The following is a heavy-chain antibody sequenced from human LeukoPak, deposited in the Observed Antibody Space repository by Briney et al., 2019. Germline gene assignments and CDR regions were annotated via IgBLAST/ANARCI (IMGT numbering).Heavy chain of an antibody. D-gene: IGHD2-2*01. CDR2: MNPNSGNT. J-gene: IGHJ5*02. Sequence: ASVKVSCKASGYTFISYDINWVRQATGQGLEWMGWMNPNSGNTGYAQKFQGRVTMTRNTSISTAYMELSSLRSEDTAVYYCARKPCSSTSCKRRGGPAKYNWFDPWGQGTLVTVSS. CDR3: ARKPCSSTSCKRRGGPAKYNWFDP. V-gene: IGHV1-8*01. CDR1: GYTFISYD.